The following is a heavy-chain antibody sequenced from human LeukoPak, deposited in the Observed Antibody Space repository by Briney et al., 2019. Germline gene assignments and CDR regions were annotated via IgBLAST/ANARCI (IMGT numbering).Heavy chain of an antibody. CDR1: GITLSNYG. CDR3: AKRGVVIRVILVGFHKEAYYFDS. V-gene: IGHV3-23*01. Sequence: PGGSLRLSCAVSGITLSNYGMSWVRQALGKGLEWVAGISGSGGSTNYADSVKGRFTISRDNPKNTLYLQMTSLRAEDTAVYFCAKRGVVIRVILVGFHKEAYYFDSWGQGALSPSPQ. CDR2: ISGSGGST. D-gene: IGHD3-22*01. J-gene: IGHJ4*02.